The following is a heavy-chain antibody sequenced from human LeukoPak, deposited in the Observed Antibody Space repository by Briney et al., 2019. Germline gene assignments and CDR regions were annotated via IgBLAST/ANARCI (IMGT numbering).Heavy chain of an antibody. J-gene: IGHJ4*02. D-gene: IGHD3-9*01. Sequence: ASVKVSCKASGYTFTSYDINWVRQATGQGLEWMGWMNPNSGNTGYAQKFQGRVTMTRNTSISTAYMELSSLRSEDTAVYYCARGRGYHILTGDDYWGQGTLVTVSS. CDR1: GYTFTSYD. CDR3: ARGRGYHILTGDDY. CDR2: MNPNSGNT. V-gene: IGHV1-8*01.